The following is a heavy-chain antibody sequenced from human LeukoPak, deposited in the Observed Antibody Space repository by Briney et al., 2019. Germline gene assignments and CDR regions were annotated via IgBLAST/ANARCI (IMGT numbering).Heavy chain of an antibody. CDR3: ARDMRGRYSYGYPQYFDY. J-gene: IGHJ4*02. CDR2: IYTSGST. Sequence: SETLSLTCTVSGGSISSYYWSWIRQPAGKGLEWIGRIYTSGSTNYNPSLKSRVTMSVDTSKNQYSLKLSSVTAADTGVYYCARDMRGRYSYGYPQYFDYWGQGTLVTVSS. CDR1: GGSISSYY. V-gene: IGHV4-4*07. D-gene: IGHD5-18*01.